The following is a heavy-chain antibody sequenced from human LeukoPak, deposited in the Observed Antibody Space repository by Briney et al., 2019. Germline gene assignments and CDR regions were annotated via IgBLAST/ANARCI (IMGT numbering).Heavy chain of an antibody. J-gene: IGHJ4*02. V-gene: IGHV4-31*03. Sequence: PSDTLSLTCTVSGDSVISGTSFWRWIRQHPGKGLEWVGYIHHSGHTYDNPSLQSRVIISMDKSKNQFSLKLNSVTAADTAVYYCARYCSSTSCPFDYWGQGALVTVSS. D-gene: IGHD2-2*01. CDR1: GDSVISGTSF. CDR2: IHHSGHT. CDR3: ARYCSSTSCPFDY.